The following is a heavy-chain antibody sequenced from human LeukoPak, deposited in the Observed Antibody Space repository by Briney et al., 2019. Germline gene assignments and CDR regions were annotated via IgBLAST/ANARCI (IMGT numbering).Heavy chain of an antibody. CDR1: GDSISGYY. Sequence: SETLSLTCTVSGDSISGYYWSWIRQPAGTGLEWIGRVYTSGSPNYNPSLKSRVTMSVDTSNNQFSLRLTSVTAADTAVYYCARSSRNYYGYFDYWGQGTLVTVSS. CDR3: ARSSRNYYGYFDY. V-gene: IGHV4-4*07. J-gene: IGHJ4*02. D-gene: IGHD1-26*01. CDR2: VYTSGSP.